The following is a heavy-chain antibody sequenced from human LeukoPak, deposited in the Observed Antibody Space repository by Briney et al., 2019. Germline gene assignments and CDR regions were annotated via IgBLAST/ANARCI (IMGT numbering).Heavy chain of an antibody. D-gene: IGHD6-19*01. CDR3: ARFREEYSSGWYYFDY. CDR2: INPNSGGT. J-gene: IGHJ4*02. V-gene: IGHV1-2*02. Sequence: GASVKVSCKASGYTFTGYYMHWVRQAPGQGLEWMGWINPNSGGTNYAQKFQGRVTMTRDTSISTAYMELSRLRSDDTAVYYCARFREEYSSGWYYFDYWGQGTLVTVSS. CDR1: GYTFTGYY.